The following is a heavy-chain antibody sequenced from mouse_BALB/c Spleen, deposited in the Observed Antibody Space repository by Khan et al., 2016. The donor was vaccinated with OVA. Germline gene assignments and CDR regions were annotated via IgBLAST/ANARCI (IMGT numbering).Heavy chain of an antibody. Sequence: VQLQQSRPELVKPGASMKISCKASGYSFTDYTMNWVKQSHGKNLEWIGLINPYNGFTTYNQKFKGKATLTVHKSSSTAYMELLSLTSEDSAGYYCARGNYYGSNSWFAYWGQGTLVTVSA. CDR1: GYSFTDYT. V-gene: IGHV1-18*01. D-gene: IGHD1-1*01. CDR2: INPYNGFT. J-gene: IGHJ3*01. CDR3: ARGNYYGSNSWFAY.